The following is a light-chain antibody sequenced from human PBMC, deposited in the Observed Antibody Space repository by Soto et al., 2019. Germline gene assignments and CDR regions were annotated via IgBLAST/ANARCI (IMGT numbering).Light chain of an antibody. CDR1: QSISSY. CDR2: AAS. CDR3: QQRYSTPRT. Sequence: DIQMSQSPWSRSASVGDRVPSTCRAIQSISSYLNWYQQKPGTAPKLLIYAASSLQSGVPSRFSGSGSGTAFTLTIRTLQPEDSETSYCQQRYSTPRTFAQGTKLDIK. V-gene: IGKV1-39*01. J-gene: IGKJ1*01.